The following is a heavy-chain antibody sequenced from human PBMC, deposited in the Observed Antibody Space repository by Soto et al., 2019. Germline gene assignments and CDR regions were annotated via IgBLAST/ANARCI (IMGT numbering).Heavy chain of an antibody. V-gene: IGHV1-46*01. J-gene: IGHJ6*02. CDR3: SKGGSGYEGYYYYGMDV. CDR1: GYTFTSHY. Sequence: ASVKVSCKASGYTFTSHYMHWVRQAPGQGLEWMGIINPSGGSTSYAQKFQGRVTMTRDTSTSTVYMELSSLRSEDTAVYYCSKGGSGYEGYYYYGMDVWGQGTTVTVSS. D-gene: IGHD2-15*01. CDR2: INPSGGST.